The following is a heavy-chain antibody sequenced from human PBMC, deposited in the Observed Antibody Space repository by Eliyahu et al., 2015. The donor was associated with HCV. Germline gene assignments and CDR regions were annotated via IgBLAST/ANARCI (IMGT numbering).Heavy chain of an antibody. CDR3: AGGSNYDFWSGYYFFDF. Sequence: QVQLVQSGAEVKXPGSSVKVSCKASGGTFTNYSXSWVRQAPGQGLEWMGTIVPIFRTXKSXQKFQDRVTITADESRSTVYMELSSLRSEDTAMYYCAGGSNYDFWSGYYFFDFXGQGTRVXVXS. J-gene: IGHJ4*02. D-gene: IGHD3-3*01. CDR1: GGTFTNYS. V-gene: IGHV1-69*18. CDR2: IVPIFRTX.